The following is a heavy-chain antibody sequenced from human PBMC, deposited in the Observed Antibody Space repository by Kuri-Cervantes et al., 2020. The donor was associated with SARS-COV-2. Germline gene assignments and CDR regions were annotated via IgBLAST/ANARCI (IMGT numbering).Heavy chain of an antibody. D-gene: IGHD3-3*01. J-gene: IGHJ4*02. V-gene: IGHV3-64*04. Sequence: GESLKISCSASGFTFSSYAMHWVRQAPGKGLEYVSAISSNGGSTYYADSVKGRFTISRDNAKNSLYLQMNSLRAEDTAVYYCAREGTIFGVVARYFDYWGQGTLVTVSS. CDR3: AREGTIFGVVARYFDY. CDR2: ISSNGGST. CDR1: GFTFSSYA.